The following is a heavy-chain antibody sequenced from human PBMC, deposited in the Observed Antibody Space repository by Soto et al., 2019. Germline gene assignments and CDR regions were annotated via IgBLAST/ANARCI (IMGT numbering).Heavy chain of an antibody. CDR3: ASSPERDRNGRPVGWFDP. CDR1: GYSFTSYW. CDR2: IYPSDSRV. Sequence: PGESLKISCQGSGYSFTSYWIGWVRQMPGKGLEWMGIIYPSDSRVTYNPSFQGQVTISADKSTSTAYMELSSLRSEDTAVYYCASSPERDRNGRPVGWFDPWGQGTLVTVSS. J-gene: IGHJ5*02. V-gene: IGHV5-51*01. D-gene: IGHD4-17*01.